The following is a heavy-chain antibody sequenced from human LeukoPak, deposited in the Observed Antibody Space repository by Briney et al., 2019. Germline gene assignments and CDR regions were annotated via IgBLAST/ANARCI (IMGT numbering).Heavy chain of an antibody. CDR1: GFTFSSYS. CDR2: ISSSSSYI. Sequence: SGGSLRLSCAASGFTFSSYSMNWVRQAPGKGLKWVSSISSSSSYIYYADSVKGRFTISRDNSENTLYLQINSLRVEDTAVYYCAKDTPTTGYHLDSWGQGTLVTVSS. V-gene: IGHV3-21*06. CDR3: AKDTPTTGYHLDS. D-gene: IGHD1-1*01. J-gene: IGHJ4*02.